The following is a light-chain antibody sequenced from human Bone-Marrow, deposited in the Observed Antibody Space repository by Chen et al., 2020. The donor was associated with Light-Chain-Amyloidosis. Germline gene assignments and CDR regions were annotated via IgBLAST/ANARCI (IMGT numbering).Light chain of an antibody. V-gene: IGLV6-57*01. Sequence: NFMLTQPHSVSEAPGQTSIISCTRSSGSIATNNVQWYQQRPGSSPTTVIYADDQRPSGVPDRFSGSIDRSSNSASLTISGLKTEDEADYYCQSYQGSSQGVFGGGTKLTVL. CDR2: ADD. J-gene: IGLJ3*02. CDR1: SGSIATNN. CDR3: QSYQGSSQGV.